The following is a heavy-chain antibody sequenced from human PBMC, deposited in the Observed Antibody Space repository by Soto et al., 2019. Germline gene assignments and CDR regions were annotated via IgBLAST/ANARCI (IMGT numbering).Heavy chain of an antibody. V-gene: IGHV3-66*01. CDR3: ARDQVVGSGSYYLGYYYGMDV. CDR2: IYSGGST. J-gene: IGHJ6*02. D-gene: IGHD3-10*01. Sequence: PGGSLRLSCAASGFTVSSNYMNWVRQAPGKGLEWVSVIYSGGSTYYADSVKGRFTISRDNSKNTLYLQMNSLRAEDTAVYYCARDQVVGSGSYYLGYYYGMDVWGQGTTVTVSS. CDR1: GFTVSSNY.